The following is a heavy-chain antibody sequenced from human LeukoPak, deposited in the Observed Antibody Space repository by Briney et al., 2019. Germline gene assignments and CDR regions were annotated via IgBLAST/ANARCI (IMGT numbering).Heavy chain of an antibody. CDR3: ARGRLPPYDAFDI. Sequence: GASVKVSCKASGYTFTGYYMHWVRQAPGQGLEWMGWISAYNGNTNYAQKLQGRVTMTTDTSTSTAYMELRSLRSDDTAVYYCARGRLPPYDAFDIWGQGTMVTVSS. D-gene: IGHD6-25*01. CDR2: ISAYNGNT. V-gene: IGHV1-18*04. CDR1: GYTFTGYY. J-gene: IGHJ3*02.